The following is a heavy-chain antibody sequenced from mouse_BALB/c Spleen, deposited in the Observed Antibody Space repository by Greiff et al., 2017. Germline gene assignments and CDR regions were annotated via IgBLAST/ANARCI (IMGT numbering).Heavy chain of an antibody. V-gene: IGHV1-81*01. D-gene: IGHD1-2*01. CDR2: IYPGSGST. CDR1: GYTFTDYV. CDR3: ARRALLRPYAMDY. J-gene: IGHJ4*01. Sequence: QVQLQQSGPELVKPGASVKMSCKASGYTFTDYVISWVKQRTGQGLEWIGEIYPGSGSTYYNEKFKGKATLTADKSSNTAYMQLSSLTSEDSAVYFCARRALLRPYAMDYWGQGTSVTVSS.